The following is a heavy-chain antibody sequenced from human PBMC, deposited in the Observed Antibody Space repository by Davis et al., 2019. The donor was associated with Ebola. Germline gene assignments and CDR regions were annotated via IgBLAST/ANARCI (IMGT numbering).Heavy chain of an antibody. Sequence: MPSETLSLTCTVSGGSISSYYWSWIRQPPGKGLEWIGYILDNVGTNYNPSLESRVAISTDTSKKQFSLKLNSVTAADTAVYYCARSGLSFGVVKYHYGMDVWGKGTTVTVSS. D-gene: IGHD3-3*01. CDR3: ARSGLSFGVVKYHYGMDV. CDR1: GGSISSYY. CDR2: ILDNVGT. J-gene: IGHJ6*04. V-gene: IGHV4-59*01.